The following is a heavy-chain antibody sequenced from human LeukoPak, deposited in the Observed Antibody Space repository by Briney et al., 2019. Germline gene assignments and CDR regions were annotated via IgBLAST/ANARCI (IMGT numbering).Heavy chain of an antibody. CDR3: ARFGYCSSTSCYEGYYYYGMDV. Sequence: ASVTVSCKASGYTFTGYYMHWVRQAPGQGLGWMGWINPHSGGTNYAQKFQARVTMTRDTSLSTAYMELSRLRSDDTAVYYCARFGYCSSTSCYEGYYYYGMDVWGQGTTVTVSS. D-gene: IGHD2-2*01. J-gene: IGHJ6*02. CDR2: INPHSGGT. CDR1: GYTFTGYY. V-gene: IGHV1-2*02.